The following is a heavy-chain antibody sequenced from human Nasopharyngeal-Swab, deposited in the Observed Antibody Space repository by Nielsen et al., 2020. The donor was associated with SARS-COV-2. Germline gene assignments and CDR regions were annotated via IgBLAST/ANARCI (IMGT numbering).Heavy chain of an antibody. CDR3: ATTPPSPIQGGPHTYFDY. V-gene: IGHV4-4*02. J-gene: IGHJ4*02. D-gene: IGHD5-18*01. Sequence: VRQAPGKGLEWIGEIYHSGSTNYNPSLKSRVTISVDKSKNQFSLKLSSVTAADTAVYHCATTPPSPIQGGPHTYFDYWGQGTLVTVSS. CDR2: IYHSGST.